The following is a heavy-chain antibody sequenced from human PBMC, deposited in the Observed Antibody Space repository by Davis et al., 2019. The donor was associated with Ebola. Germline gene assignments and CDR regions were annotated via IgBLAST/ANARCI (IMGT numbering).Heavy chain of an antibody. V-gene: IGHV1-69*13. Sequence: SVKVSCKASGGTFSSYAISWVRQAPGQGLEWMGGIIPIFGTANYAQRFQGRVTITADESTSTAYMELTSLRSEDTAIYYCAKAYTVVVARATMGISLDPWGQGTLVTVSS. J-gene: IGHJ5*02. CDR3: AKAYTVVVARATMGISLDP. CDR1: GGTFSSYA. CDR2: IIPIFGTA. D-gene: IGHD2-15*01.